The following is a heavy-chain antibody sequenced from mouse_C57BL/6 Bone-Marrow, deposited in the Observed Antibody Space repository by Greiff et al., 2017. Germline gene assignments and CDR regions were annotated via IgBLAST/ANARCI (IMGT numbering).Heavy chain of an antibody. CDR2: INPSSGYT. Sequence: VQIQESGAELAKPGASVKLSCKASGYTFTSYWMHWVKQRPGQGLEWIGYINPSSGYTKYNQKFKDKATLTADKYSSTSYMQLSSLTYEDAAVYYCERDYDDKGVLFEDWGQGTTLTVAA. CDR3: ERDYDDKGVLFED. J-gene: IGHJ2*01. V-gene: IGHV1-7*01. D-gene: IGHD2-4*01. CDR1: GYTFTSYW.